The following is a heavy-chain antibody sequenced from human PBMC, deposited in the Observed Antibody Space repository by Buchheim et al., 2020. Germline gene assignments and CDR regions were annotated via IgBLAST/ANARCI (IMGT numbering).Heavy chain of an antibody. V-gene: IGHV3-23*01. CDR2: ISGSGGST. D-gene: IGHD4-17*01. CDR3: AKGIYGSDYFYYYGMDV. Sequence: EVQLLESGGGLVQPGGSLRLSCAASGFTFSNCAMSWVRQAPGKGLEWVSAISGSGGSTYYVDSGKGRFTISRDNSKNTLYLRMNSLRAEDTAVYYCAKGIYGSDYFYYYGMDVWGQGTT. CDR1: GFTFSNCA. J-gene: IGHJ6*02.